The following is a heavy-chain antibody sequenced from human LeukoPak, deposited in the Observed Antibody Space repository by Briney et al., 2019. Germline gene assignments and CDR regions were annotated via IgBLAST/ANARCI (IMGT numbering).Heavy chain of an antibody. V-gene: IGHV3-7*01. D-gene: IGHD4-23*01. CDR1: GFTFTTYW. CDR3: AKDSLLTVVSPVAAS. J-gene: IGHJ5*02. CDR2: IKQDGSGK. Sequence: GGSLRLSCAASGFTFTTYWMSWVRQAPGKGLEWVANIKQDGSGKYYVDSVKGRFAISRDNAKNSLFLQMNALSVEDTAVYYCAKDSLLTVVSPVAASWGQGIQVTVSS.